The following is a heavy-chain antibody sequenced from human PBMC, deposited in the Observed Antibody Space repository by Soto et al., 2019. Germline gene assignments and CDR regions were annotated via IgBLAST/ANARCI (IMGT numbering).Heavy chain of an antibody. CDR2: IMSDGSGT. Sequence: EVQLVESGGGLVQPGGSLRLSCAASGFTFSSYWMRWVRQGPGEGLVWVSRIMSDGSGTTYADSVKGRFTISRDNAKNTLYLQMNSLRAEDTAVYHCARSRGSGGVEYNMDVWGQGTTVTVSS. D-gene: IGHD3-16*01. V-gene: IGHV3-74*01. CDR3: ARSRGSGGVEYNMDV. J-gene: IGHJ6*02. CDR1: GFTFSSYW.